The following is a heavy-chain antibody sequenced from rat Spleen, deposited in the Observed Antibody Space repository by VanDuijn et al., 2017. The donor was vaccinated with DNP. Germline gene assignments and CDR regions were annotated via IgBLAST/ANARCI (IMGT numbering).Heavy chain of an antibody. J-gene: IGHJ2*01. Sequence: EVQLQGSGLGLVKPSQSLSLTCSVTGYSIINNYWGWMRKFSGNKMEWIGHKSYTGIATSNPSLKSPLSITRDTAKSQFFLQLNSVTTEDTATYYSAIYDTTGISVYDHWGQGVMFTVSS. V-gene: IGHV3-1*01. D-gene: IGHD1-9*01. CDR2: KSYTGIA. CDR1: GYSIINNY. CDR3: AIYDTTGISVYDH.